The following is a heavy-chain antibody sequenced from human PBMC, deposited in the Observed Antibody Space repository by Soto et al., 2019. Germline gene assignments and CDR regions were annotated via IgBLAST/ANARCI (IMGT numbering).Heavy chain of an antibody. D-gene: IGHD3-22*01. Sequence: PSETLSLTCSVSGGSISGFPWIWIRQPPGKGLEWVGYIYHTGRTNYNPSLKSRLTLSLDTSSNQFSLRLSSVTAADTAVYYCARSPLDYYDSSGFLYFDYWGQGTLVTVS. J-gene: IGHJ4*02. CDR3: ARSPLDYYDSSGFLYFDY. V-gene: IGHV4-59*12. CDR2: IYHTGRT. CDR1: GGSISGFP.